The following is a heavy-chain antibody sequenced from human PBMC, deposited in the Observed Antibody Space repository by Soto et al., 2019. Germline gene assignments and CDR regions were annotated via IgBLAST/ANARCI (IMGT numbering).Heavy chain of an antibody. CDR2: IYRTGST. V-gene: IGHV4-34*01. J-gene: IGHJ4*02. Sequence: LSETLSLTCAVYAGSFSHYYWNWIRQSPGKGLEWIGEIYRTGSTNYNPSLKSRVTISLDKSENQFSLKVTSLTAADTAVYYCASRDPGTSVDYWGQGTLVTVSS. CDR1: AGSFSHYY. D-gene: IGHD1-7*01. CDR3: ASRDPGTSVDY.